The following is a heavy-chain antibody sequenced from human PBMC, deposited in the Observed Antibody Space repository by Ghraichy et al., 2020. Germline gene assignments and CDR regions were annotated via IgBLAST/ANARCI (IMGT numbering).Heavy chain of an antibody. Sequence: GSLRLSCAASGFTFSSYAMHWVRQAPGKGLEWVAVISYDGSNKYYADSVKGRFTISRDNSKNTLYLQMNSLRAEDTAVYYCARDSSIAALLDYWGQGTLVTVSS. CDR2: ISYDGSNK. V-gene: IGHV3-30-3*01. CDR1: GFTFSSYA. J-gene: IGHJ4*02. D-gene: IGHD6-6*01. CDR3: ARDSSIAALLDY.